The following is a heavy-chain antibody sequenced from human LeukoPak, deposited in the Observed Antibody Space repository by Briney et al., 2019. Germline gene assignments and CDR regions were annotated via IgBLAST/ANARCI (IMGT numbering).Heavy chain of an antibody. CDR1: GYSFTSYW. J-gene: IGHJ5*02. D-gene: IGHD1-1*01. V-gene: IGHV5-10-1*01. Sequence: GESLRISCKGAGYSFTSYWISWGRQMPGRVVEWMGRIDPSDSYTNYNPSFQGHVTISADKSISTAYLQWSSLKASDTAMYYCASQLERRHPWGQGTLVTVSS. CDR3: ASQLERRHP. CDR2: IDPSDSYT.